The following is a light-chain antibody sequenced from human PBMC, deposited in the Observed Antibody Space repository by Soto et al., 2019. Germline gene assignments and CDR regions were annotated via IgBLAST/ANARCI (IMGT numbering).Light chain of an antibody. CDR3: QQYNSWPPIT. CDR1: QNIYSN. J-gene: IGKJ5*01. Sequence: IVMTQSPATLSVSPGERATLSCRASQNIYSNVAWYQQRPGQAPRLLISGASMRASGVPDRFRGSGSGTEYTLTISSLQSEDFAVYYCQQYNSWPPITFGQGTRLEIK. V-gene: IGKV3D-15*01. CDR2: GAS.